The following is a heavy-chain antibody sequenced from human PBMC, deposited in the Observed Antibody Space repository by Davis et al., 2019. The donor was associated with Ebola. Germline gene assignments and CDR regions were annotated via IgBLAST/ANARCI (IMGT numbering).Heavy chain of an antibody. V-gene: IGHV1-69*13. Sequence: SVKVSCKASGGTFSSYAISWVRQAPGQGLEWMGGIIPIFGTANYAQKFQGRVTITADESTSTAYMELSSLRSEDTAVYYCARDYRATYSSSSLGYWGQGTLVTVSS. J-gene: IGHJ4*02. CDR1: GGTFSSYA. CDR2: IIPIFGTA. D-gene: IGHD6-6*01. CDR3: ARDYRATYSSSSLGY.